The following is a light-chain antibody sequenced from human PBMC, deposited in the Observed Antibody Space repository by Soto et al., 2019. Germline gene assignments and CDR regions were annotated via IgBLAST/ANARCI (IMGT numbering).Light chain of an antibody. Sequence: EIVLTQSPGTLSLSPGERATLSCRASQSVNNYLAWYQQRPGQAPRLLIYDTSDRATGIPARFSGSGSGTDFTLTSSSLEPEDFAVFYCQQRSIWPWTFAQGTKVEIK. J-gene: IGKJ1*01. CDR2: DTS. CDR3: QQRSIWPWT. V-gene: IGKV3-11*01. CDR1: QSVNNY.